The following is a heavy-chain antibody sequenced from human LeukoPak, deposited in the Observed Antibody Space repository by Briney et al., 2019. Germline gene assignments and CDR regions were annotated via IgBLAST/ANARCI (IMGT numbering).Heavy chain of an antibody. D-gene: IGHD6-13*01. CDR1: GFTFSSYG. Sequence: GGSLRLSCAASGFTFSSYGMHWVRQAPGKGLEWVAVIWYDGSNKYYADSVKGRFTISRDNSKNTLYLQMNSLRAEDTAVYYCARLGEAAAGTYYYYYGMDVWGQGTTVTVSS. J-gene: IGHJ6*02. V-gene: IGHV3-33*01. CDR3: ARLGEAAAGTYYYYYGMDV. CDR2: IWYDGSNK.